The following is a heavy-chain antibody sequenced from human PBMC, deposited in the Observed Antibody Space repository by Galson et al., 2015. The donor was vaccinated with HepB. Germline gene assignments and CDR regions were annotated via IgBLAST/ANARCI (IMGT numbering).Heavy chain of an antibody. CDR3: ARSLGSSSWYDY. CDR2: IWHDGSNK. J-gene: IGHJ4*02. D-gene: IGHD6-13*01. V-gene: IGHV3-33*01. CDR1: GFTFSSYG. Sequence: SLRLSCAASGFTFSSYGMHWVRQAPGKGLEWVAVIWHDGSNKYYADSVKGRFTISRDNSKNTLYLQMNSLRAEDTAVYYCARSLGSSSWYDYWGQGTLVTVSS.